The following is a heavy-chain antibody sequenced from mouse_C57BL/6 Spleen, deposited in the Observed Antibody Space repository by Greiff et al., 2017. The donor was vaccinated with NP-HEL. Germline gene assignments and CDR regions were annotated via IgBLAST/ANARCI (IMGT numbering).Heavy chain of an antibody. CDR1: GYTFTDYE. J-gene: IGHJ1*03. CDR2: IDPETGGT. V-gene: IGHV1-15*01. CDR3: TRRGYYYGLSYWYFDV. D-gene: IGHD1-1*01. Sequence: QVQLQQSGAELVRPGASVTLSCKASGYTFTDYEMHWVKQTPVHGLEWIGAIDPETGGTAYNQKFKGKAILTADKSSSTAYMELRSLTSEDSAVYYCTRRGYYYGLSYWYFDVWGTGTTVTVSS.